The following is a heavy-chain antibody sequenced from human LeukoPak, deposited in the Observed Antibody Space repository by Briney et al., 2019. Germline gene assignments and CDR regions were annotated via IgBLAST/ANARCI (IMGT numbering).Heavy chain of an antibody. V-gene: IGHV4-59*01. J-gene: IGHJ6*02. D-gene: IGHD3-22*01. CDR3: ARDHRYYYDSSGSDYYYGMDV. Sequence: SETLSLTCTVSGGSISSYYWSWIRQPPGKGLEWIGYIYYSGSTNYNPSLKSRVTISVDTSKNRFSLKLSSVTAADTAVYYCARDHRYYYDSSGSDYYYGMDVWGQGTTVTVSS. CDR1: GGSISSYY. CDR2: IYYSGST.